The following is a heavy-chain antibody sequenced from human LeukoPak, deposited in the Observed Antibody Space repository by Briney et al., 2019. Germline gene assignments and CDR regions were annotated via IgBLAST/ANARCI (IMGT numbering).Heavy chain of an antibody. CDR2: IHSDGSDT. D-gene: IGHD6-19*01. Sequence: GGSLRLSCAASGFIFSSYWMHWVRQAPGKGLVWVSRIHSDGSDTTYPDSVKGRFTISSDNAKNTLYPQMNSLRAEDTAVYYCAREGNSGWRDDGFDIWGQGTMVTVS. J-gene: IGHJ3*02. V-gene: IGHV3-74*01. CDR3: AREGNSGWRDDGFDI. CDR1: GFIFSSYW.